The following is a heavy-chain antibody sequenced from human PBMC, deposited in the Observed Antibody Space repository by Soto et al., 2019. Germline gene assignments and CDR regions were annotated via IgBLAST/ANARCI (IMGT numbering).Heavy chain of an antibody. CDR3: ARDPERFIEDGSGSYPYYFDY. CDR2: ISYDGSNK. V-gene: IGHV3-30-3*01. CDR1: GFTFSSYA. D-gene: IGHD3-10*01. Sequence: GGSLRLSCAASGFTFSSYAMHWVRQAPGKGLEWVAVISYDGSNKYYADSVKGRFTISRDNSKNTLYLQMNSLRAEDTAVYYCARDPERFIEDGSGSYPYYFDYWGQGTLVTVSS. J-gene: IGHJ4*02.